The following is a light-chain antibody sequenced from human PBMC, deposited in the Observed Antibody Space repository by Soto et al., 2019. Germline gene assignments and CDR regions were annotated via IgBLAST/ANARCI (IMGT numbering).Light chain of an antibody. CDR2: DVS. J-gene: IGLJ3*02. Sequence: QSALTQPRSVSGSPGQSVTISCTGTSSDVGGYNFVSWYQQHPGKAPKLMIYDVSKRPSGVPYRFSGSKSGNTASLTISRPHAQTHAYYYRPSSSGSYTWVFGGGTKLTVL. V-gene: IGLV2-11*01. CDR3: PSSSGSYTWV. CDR1: SSDVGGYNF.